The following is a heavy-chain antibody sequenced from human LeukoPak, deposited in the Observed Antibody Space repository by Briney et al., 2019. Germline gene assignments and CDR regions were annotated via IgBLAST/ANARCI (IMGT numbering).Heavy chain of an antibody. CDR1: GGSISSGSYY. CDR3: ARTYYDFWSGLKRGWFDP. J-gene: IGHJ5*02. CDR2: IYTSGST. V-gene: IGHV4-61*02. D-gene: IGHD3-3*01. Sequence: SETLSLTCTVSGGSISSGSYYWSWIRQPAGKGLEWIGRIYTSGSTNYNPSLKSRVTISVDTSKNQFSLKLSSVTAADTAVYYCARTYYDFWSGLKRGWFDPWGQGTLVTASS.